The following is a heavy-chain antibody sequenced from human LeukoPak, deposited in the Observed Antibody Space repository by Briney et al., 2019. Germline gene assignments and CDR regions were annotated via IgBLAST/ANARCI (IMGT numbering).Heavy chain of an antibody. CDR2: ISGSGSTT. Sequence: GGSLRLSCAASGVTFSSYAMSWVRQAPGKGLEWVSAISGSGSTTHYADSVKGRFTISRDNSKNTLYLQMNSLRAEDTAVYYCAKETVAAPPIDYWGQGTLVTVSS. D-gene: IGHD6-19*01. J-gene: IGHJ4*02. CDR1: GVTFSSYA. V-gene: IGHV3-23*01. CDR3: AKETVAAPPIDY.